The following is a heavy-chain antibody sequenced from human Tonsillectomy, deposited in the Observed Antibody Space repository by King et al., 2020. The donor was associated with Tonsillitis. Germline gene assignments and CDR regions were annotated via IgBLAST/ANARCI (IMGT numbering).Heavy chain of an antibody. CDR1: GGSITSDSYY. D-gene: IGHD2/OR15-2a*01. Sequence: QLQESGPGLVKPSQTLSLTCTVFGGSITSDSYYWTWIRQPPGKGLEWVGHIYSGANTHYNPSLKSRLTISLDTSRNQFSLKLRSVTAADAAVYYCARALDFYTLDVWGQGTTVTVSS. CDR2: IYSGANT. V-gene: IGHV4-30-4*01. CDR3: ARALDFYTLDV. J-gene: IGHJ6*02.